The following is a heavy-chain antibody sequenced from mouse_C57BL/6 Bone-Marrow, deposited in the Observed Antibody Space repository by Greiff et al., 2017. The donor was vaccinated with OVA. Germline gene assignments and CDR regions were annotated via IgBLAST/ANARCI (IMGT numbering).Heavy chain of an antibody. CDR2: INPNNGGT. V-gene: IGHV1-26*01. CDR1: GYTFTDYY. Sequence: EVQLQQSGPELVKPGASVKISCKASGYTFTDYYMNWVKQSHGKSLEWIGDINPNNGGTSYNQKFKGKATLTVDKSSSTAYMELRSRTSEDAAVYYSERGDYWGQGTTLTVSS. CDR3: ERGDY. J-gene: IGHJ2*01.